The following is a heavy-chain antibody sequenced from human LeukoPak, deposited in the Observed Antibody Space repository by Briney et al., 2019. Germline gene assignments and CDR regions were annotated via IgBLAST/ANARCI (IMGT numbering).Heavy chain of an antibody. CDR2: ISYDGSNK. Sequence: GGSLRLSCAASGFIFSNSAMHWVRQAPGKGLEWVAVISYDGSNKYYADSVKGRFTISRDNSKNTLYLQMNSLRVEDTAVYYCANPQSRGYDYLDYWGQGTLVSVSS. D-gene: IGHD5-12*01. CDR1: GFIFSNSA. J-gene: IGHJ4*02. V-gene: IGHV3-30*18. CDR3: ANPQSRGYDYLDY.